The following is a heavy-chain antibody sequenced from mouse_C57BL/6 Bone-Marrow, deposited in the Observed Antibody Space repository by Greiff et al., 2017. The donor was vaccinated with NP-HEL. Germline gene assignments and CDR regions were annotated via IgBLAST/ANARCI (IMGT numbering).Heavy chain of an antibody. V-gene: IGHV5-16*01. CDR3: AREGGLRRRTYAMDY. D-gene: IGHD2-4*01. J-gene: IGHJ4*01. CDR2: INYDGSST. CDR1: GFTFSDYY. Sequence: EVKVVESEGGLVQPGSSMKLSCTTSGFTFSDYYMAWVRQVPEKGLDWVANINYDGSSTYYLDSLKSRFIISRDNAKNIPYMQLSRLKSEDTATYYCAREGGLRRRTYAMDYGGQGTSVTVSS.